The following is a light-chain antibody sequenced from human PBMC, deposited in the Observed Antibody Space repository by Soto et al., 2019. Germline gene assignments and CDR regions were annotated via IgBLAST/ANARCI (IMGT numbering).Light chain of an antibody. J-gene: IGLJ2*01. V-gene: IGLV2-14*01. CDR2: EVI. CDR3: CSYTTRSALV. Sequence: QSALTQSASVSGSPGQSITIPCTGTSSDVGGYDYVYWYQQHPGKVPKLIIYEVIKRPSGVSHRFSGSKSGNTASLTISGLHTEDAADYYCCSYTTRSALVFGGGTKVTVL. CDR1: SSDVGGYDY.